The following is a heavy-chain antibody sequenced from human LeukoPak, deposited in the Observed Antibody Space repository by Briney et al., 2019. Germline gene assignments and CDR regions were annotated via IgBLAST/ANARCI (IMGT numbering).Heavy chain of an antibody. CDR2: IVGSGGST. CDR1: GFTFSNYA. D-gene: IGHD3-10*01. V-gene: IGHV3-23*01. J-gene: IGHJ4*02. Sequence: PGASLRLSCAASGFTFSNYAMSWVRQAPGKGLEWVSAIVGSGGSTYYADSVKGRFTISRDNAKNSLYLQMNSLRAEDTAVYYCARNNYYGSGSPFDYWGQGTLVTVSS. CDR3: ARNNYYGSGSPFDY.